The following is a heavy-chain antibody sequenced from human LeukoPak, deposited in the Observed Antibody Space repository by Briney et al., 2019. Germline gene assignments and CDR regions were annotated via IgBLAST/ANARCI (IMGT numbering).Heavy chain of an antibody. Sequence: GGSLTLSCAASGFTFSNYAMSWVRQAPGKGLEWVSSISSSSSYIYYAASVKGRFTISRDDAKNSLYLQMNSLRAEDTALYYCAREISGGYSSGWYVRTYYYYMDVWGKGTTVTVSS. CDR2: ISSSSSYI. CDR1: GFTFSNYA. D-gene: IGHD6-19*01. J-gene: IGHJ6*03. CDR3: AREISGGYSSGWYVRTYYYYMDV. V-gene: IGHV3-21*04.